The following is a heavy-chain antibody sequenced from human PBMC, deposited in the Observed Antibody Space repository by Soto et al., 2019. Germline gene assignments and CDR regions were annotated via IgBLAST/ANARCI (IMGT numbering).Heavy chain of an antibody. CDR1: GGSFSSYA. D-gene: IGHD3-3*01. Sequence: QVQLVQSGSEVNKPGSSVKVSCKAPGGSFSSYAINWVRQAPGQGLEWMGGIIPMSATRTYAQKFQDRVTITADESSTTVYMELSSLQSEDTAVYYCARPIRYYDVWRDYPPFDYWGQGTLVTVSS. J-gene: IGHJ4*02. CDR3: ARPIRYYDVWRDYPPFDY. V-gene: IGHV1-69*01. CDR2: IIPMSATR.